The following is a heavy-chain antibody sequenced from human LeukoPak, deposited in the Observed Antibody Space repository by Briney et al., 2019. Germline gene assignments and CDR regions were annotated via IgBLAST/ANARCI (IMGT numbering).Heavy chain of an antibody. J-gene: IGHJ3*02. CDR1: GYSFTSYW. CDR3: ARLQTPLAVAGLDDAFDI. CDR2: IYPGDSDT. Sequence: GESLKISCKGSGYSFTSYWIGWVRQMPGKGLEWMGIIYPGDSDTRYSPSFQGQVTISADKSISTAYLQWSSLKASDTAMYYCARLQTPLAVAGLDDAFDIWGQGTMVTVSS. V-gene: IGHV5-51*01. D-gene: IGHD6-19*01.